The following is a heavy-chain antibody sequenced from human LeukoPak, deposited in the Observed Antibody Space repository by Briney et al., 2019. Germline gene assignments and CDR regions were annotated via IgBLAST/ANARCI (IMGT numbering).Heavy chain of an antibody. CDR1: GGSISGYC. D-gene: IGHD4-17*01. J-gene: IGHJ6*02. CDR2: IYYSGST. V-gene: IGHV4-59*01. Sequence: SETLSLTCTVSGGSISGYCWSWIRQPPGKGLEWIGYIYYSGSTNYNPSLKSRVTISVDTSKNQFSLKLSSVTAADTAVYYCARDGGATVTENSYYYYYGMDVWGQGTTVTVSS. CDR3: ARDGGATVTENSYYYYYGMDV.